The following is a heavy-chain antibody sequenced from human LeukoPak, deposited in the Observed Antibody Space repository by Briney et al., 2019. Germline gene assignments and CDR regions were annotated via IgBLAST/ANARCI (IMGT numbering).Heavy chain of an antibody. D-gene: IGHD4-4*01. CDR1: GFTFRTSW. J-gene: IGHJ5*02. V-gene: IGHV3-74*01. CDR2: INRDGSST. Sequence: GGSLRLSCAASGFTFRTSWMHWVRQAPGKGLVWVSFINRDGSSTNYVDSVKGRFTISRDNAKNTLYLQMNRLRAEDTAVYYCATDREYSQEPWGQGTLDTVSS. CDR3: ATDREYSQEP.